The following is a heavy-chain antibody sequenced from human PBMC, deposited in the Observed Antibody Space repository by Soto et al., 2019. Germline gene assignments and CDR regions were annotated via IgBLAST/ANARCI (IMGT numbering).Heavy chain of an antibody. J-gene: IGHJ3*02. CDR2: TYYRSKWYN. CDR3: ARTSIAARRGSLSI. V-gene: IGHV6-1*01. D-gene: IGHD6-6*01. Sequence: SQTLSLTCAISGGSVSSNSAAWNWIRQSPSRGLEWLGRTYYRSKWYNDYAVSVKSRITINPDTSKNQFSLQLNSVTPEDTAVYYCARTSIAARRGSLSIWGQGTMVTVSS. CDR1: GGSVSSNSAA.